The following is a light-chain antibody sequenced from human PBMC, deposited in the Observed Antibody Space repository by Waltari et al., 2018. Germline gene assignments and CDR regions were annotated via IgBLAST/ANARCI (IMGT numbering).Light chain of an antibody. Sequence: DVVMTQSPLSLPVTLGQPASISCKSSQSLVHSDGDNSLHWFHQRPGQSPRRLIYSAAHRDPGVPDRFSGSGSVTDFTLRISRVEAEDIGVYYCMQSTYWPHTFGQGTKLEIK. V-gene: IGKV2-30*02. J-gene: IGKJ2*01. CDR1: QSLVHSDGDNS. CDR3: MQSTYWPHT. CDR2: SAA.